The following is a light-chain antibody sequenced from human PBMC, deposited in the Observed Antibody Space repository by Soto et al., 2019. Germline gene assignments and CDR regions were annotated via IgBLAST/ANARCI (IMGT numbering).Light chain of an antibody. CDR1: QSVSSN. Sequence: EIVLTQSPCTLSLSPGERATLSCRASQSVSSNLAWYQQKPGQAPRLLIYGASTRATGIPARFSGSGSGTDFTLTISRLEPEDFAVYYCQQYGSSPLTFGGGTKVDIK. CDR2: GAS. CDR3: QQYGSSPLT. J-gene: IGKJ4*01. V-gene: IGKV3-20*01.